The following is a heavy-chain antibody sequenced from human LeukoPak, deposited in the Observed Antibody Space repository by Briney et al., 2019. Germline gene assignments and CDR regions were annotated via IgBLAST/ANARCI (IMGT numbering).Heavy chain of an antibody. Sequence: GGSLRLSCAASGFTFSSYAMHWVRQAPGKGLEWVAVISYDGSNKYYADSVKGRFTISRDNSKNTLYLQMNSLRAEDTAVYYCATDFRYSGYDYPFDYCRGGTLVTVSS. CDR2: ISYDGSNK. J-gene: IGHJ4*02. D-gene: IGHD5-12*01. CDR3: ATDFRYSGYDYPFDY. V-gene: IGHV3-30*04. CDR1: GFTFSSYA.